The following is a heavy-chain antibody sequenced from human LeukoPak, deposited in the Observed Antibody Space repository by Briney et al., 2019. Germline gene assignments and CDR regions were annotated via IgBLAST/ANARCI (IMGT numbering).Heavy chain of an antibody. D-gene: IGHD6-19*01. CDR2: MNPNSGNT. CDR3: AEGHSSGWSFDY. Sequence: ASVKVSCKASGYTFTSYDINWVRQATGQGLEWMGWMNPNSGNTGYAQKFQGRVTMTRNTSISTAYMELSSLRSEDTAVYYCAEGHSSGWSFDYWGQGTLVTVSS. CDR1: GYTFTSYD. J-gene: IGHJ4*02. V-gene: IGHV1-8*01.